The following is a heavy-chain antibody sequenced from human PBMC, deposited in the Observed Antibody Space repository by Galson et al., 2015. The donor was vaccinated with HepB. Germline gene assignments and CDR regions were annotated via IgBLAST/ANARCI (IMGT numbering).Heavy chain of an antibody. D-gene: IGHD2-2*02. J-gene: IGHJ4*02. CDR2: ISSSGNNT. V-gene: IGHV3-23*01. CDR1: GFTFSNYA. Sequence: SLRLSCAASGFTFSNYAMSWVRQAPGKGLDWVSVISSSGNNTYYADSVQGRFTISRDISRNTLYLQMNSLRAEDTAVYYCARGPYCSSSSCYTVGSLDYWGQGAQVTVSS. CDR3: ARGPYCSSSSCYTVGSLDY.